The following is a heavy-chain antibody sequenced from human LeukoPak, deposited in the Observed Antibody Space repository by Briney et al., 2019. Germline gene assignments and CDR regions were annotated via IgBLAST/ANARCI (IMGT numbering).Heavy chain of an antibody. D-gene: IGHD5-18*01. CDR2: ISGSGGST. CDR3: AEGAASRGYTYVAN. CDR1: AFTFRSYA. V-gene: IGHV3-23*01. Sequence: PGGSLRLSCAASAFTFRSYAMIWVRQAPGKGLEWVSGISGSGGSTYYSDSAKGRFTISRDNSNNTLYLQMNSLRAEDTAVYYCAEGAASRGYTYVANWGQGTLVTVSS. J-gene: IGHJ4*02.